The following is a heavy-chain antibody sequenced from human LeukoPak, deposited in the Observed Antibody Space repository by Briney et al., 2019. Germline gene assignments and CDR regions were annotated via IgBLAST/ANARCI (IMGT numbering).Heavy chain of an antibody. D-gene: IGHD3-22*01. J-gene: IGHJ5*02. CDR2: INSDGINT. CDR1: GFTFSNYW. V-gene: IGHV3-74*01. Sequence: GGSLRLSCAASGFTFSNYWMHWVRQAPGKGVVWVSRINSDGINTIYPDSVKSLFTISRDNDKNTLNMQMNSLRAEDTAVYYCERDLGKYYDTSDNWFDPWGQGTLVTVSS. CDR3: ERDLGKYYDTSDNWFDP.